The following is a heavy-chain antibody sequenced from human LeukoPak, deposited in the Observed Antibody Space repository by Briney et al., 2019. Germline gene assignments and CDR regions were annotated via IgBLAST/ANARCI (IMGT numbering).Heavy chain of an antibody. Sequence: ASVKVSCKASGGTFSSYAISWVRQAPGQGLEWMGGIIPIFGTANYAQKFQGRVTITADKSTSTAYMELSSLRSEDTAVYYCASNDKLELSWFDPWGQGTLVTVSS. D-gene: IGHD1-7*01. V-gene: IGHV1-69*06. J-gene: IGHJ5*02. CDR2: IIPIFGTA. CDR1: GGTFSSYA. CDR3: ASNDKLELSWFDP.